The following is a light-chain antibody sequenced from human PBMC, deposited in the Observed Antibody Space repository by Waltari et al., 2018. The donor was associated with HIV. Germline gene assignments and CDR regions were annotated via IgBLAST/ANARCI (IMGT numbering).Light chain of an antibody. V-gene: IGLV2-23*02. CDR3: CSYAGSRTWV. CDR2: DVF. CDR1: SSHAGGYYF. Sequence: SALTQPASVSGSPGQSIPVSCPGTSSHAGGYYFFSCYQQPPVNAPKLIIFDVFKRPAGVSERFSGSRSGNTASLTVSGLQAEDEADYYCCSYAGSRTWVFGGGTALTVL. J-gene: IGLJ3*02.